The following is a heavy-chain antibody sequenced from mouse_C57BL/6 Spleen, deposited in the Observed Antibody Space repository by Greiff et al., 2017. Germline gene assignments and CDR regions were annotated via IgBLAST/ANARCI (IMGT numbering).Heavy chain of an antibody. CDR3: ARGGEFAY. J-gene: IGHJ3*01. CDR1: GFTFSDYY. Sequence: EVKLMESEGGLVQPGSSMKLSCTASGFTFSDYYMAWVRQVPEKGLEWVANINYDGSSTYYLDSLKSRFIISRDNAKNILYQQMSSLKSEDTATYYCARGGEFAYWGQGTLVTVSA. CDR2: INYDGSST. V-gene: IGHV5-16*01.